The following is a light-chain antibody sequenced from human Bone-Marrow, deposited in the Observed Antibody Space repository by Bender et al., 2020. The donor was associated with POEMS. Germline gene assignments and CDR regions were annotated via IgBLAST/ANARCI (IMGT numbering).Light chain of an antibody. CDR1: DLGDKY. Sequence: SYEVTQPPSVSGSPGQTASITCSGDDLGDKYVAWYQQKPGQSPVLVIYQDTKRPSGIPERFSGSNSGNTATLTISGTQAMDEADYYCQAWDTYSVIFGGGTKLTVL. CDR2: QDT. CDR3: QAWDTYSVI. V-gene: IGLV3-1*01. J-gene: IGLJ2*01.